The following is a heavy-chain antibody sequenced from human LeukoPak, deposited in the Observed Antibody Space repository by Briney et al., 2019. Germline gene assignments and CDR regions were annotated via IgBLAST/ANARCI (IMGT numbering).Heavy chain of an antibody. D-gene: IGHD3-22*01. Sequence: GGSLRLSCVASGFTFSSNGMHWVRQAPGKGLEWVAVIWYDGSNKYYADSVKGRFTISRDNSKNTLYLQMNSLRAEDTAVYYCASRDSSGYQYWGQGTLVTVSS. CDR2: IWYDGSNK. V-gene: IGHV3-33*01. CDR3: ASRDSSGYQY. CDR1: GFTFSSNG. J-gene: IGHJ4*02.